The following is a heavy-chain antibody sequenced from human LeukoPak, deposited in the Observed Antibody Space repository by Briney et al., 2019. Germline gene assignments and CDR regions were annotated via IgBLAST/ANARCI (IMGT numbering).Heavy chain of an antibody. J-gene: IGHJ3*02. CDR1: GFTFSSYS. CDR2: ISSSSSTI. D-gene: IGHD1-26*01. CDR3: ARDAPPYSGSYEDAFDI. V-gene: IGHV3-48*04. Sequence: PGGSLRLSCAASGFTFSSYSMNWVRQAPGKGLEWVSYISSSSSTIYYADSVKGRFTISRDNAKNSLYLQMYSLRAEDTAVYYCARDAPPYSGSYEDAFDIWGQGTMVTVSS.